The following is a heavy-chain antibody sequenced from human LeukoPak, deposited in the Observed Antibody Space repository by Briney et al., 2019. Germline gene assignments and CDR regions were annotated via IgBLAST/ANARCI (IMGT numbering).Heavy chain of an antibody. V-gene: IGHV4-59*01. D-gene: IGHD6-19*01. J-gene: IGHJ6*03. CDR3: ARDTRGWYNYYYYYYMDV. Sequence: SETLSLTCTVSGGSISSYYWSWIRQPPGKGLVWIGYIHYSGSTNYNPSLKSRVTISVDTSKNQFSLKLSSVTAADTAVYYCARDTRGWYNYYYYYYMDVWGKGTTVTVPS. CDR1: GGSISSYY. CDR2: IHYSGST.